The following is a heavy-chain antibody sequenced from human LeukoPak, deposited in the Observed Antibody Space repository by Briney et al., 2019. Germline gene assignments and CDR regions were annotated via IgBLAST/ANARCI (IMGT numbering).Heavy chain of an antibody. V-gene: IGHV1-46*01. CDR2: INPSGGST. Sequence: ASVKVSCKASGYTFTSYYMHWVRQAPGQGLEWMGIINPSGGSTSYAQKFQGRVTMTRDMSTSTVYMELSSLRSEDTAVYYCARGYQEYQLLNWFDPWGQGTLVTVSS. D-gene: IGHD2-2*01. CDR3: ARGYQEYQLLNWFDP. J-gene: IGHJ5*02. CDR1: GYTFTSYY.